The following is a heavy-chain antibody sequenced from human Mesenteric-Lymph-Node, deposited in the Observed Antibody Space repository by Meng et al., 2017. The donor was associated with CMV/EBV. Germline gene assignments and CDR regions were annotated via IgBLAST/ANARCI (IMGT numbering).Heavy chain of an antibody. CDR1: GFTFSDYA. Sequence: GGSLRLSCAASGFTFSDYAMHWVRQAPGKGPEWVAYISDSRNIIYYADSVKGRFTISTDNADNSLYLQMNSLRAEDTAVYYCARRSYYYGMDVWGQGTTVTVSS. CDR2: ISDSRNII. V-gene: IGHV3-48*04. J-gene: IGHJ6*02. CDR3: ARRSYYYGMDV.